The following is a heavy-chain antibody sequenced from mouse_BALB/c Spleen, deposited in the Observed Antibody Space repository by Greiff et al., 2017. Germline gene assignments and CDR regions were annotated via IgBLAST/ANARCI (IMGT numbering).Heavy chain of an antibody. V-gene: IGHV1S127*01. CDR2: IDPSDSET. Sequence: QVHVKQSGPQLVRPGASVKISCKASGYSFTSYWMHWVKQRPGQGLEWIGMIDPSDSETRLNQKFKDKATLTVDKSSSTAYMQLSSPTSEDSAVYYCAREGLGGGFAYWGQGTLVTVSA. J-gene: IGHJ3*01. CDR3: AREGLGGGFAY. CDR1: GYSFTSYW. D-gene: IGHD2-4*01.